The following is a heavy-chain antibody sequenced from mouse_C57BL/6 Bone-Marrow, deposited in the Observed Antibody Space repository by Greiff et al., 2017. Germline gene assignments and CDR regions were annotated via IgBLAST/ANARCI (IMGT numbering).Heavy chain of an antibody. V-gene: IGHV5-4*01. CDR2: ISDGGSYT. CDR1: GFTFSSYA. D-gene: IGHD1-1*01. CDR3: ARDAYGEDY. Sequence: EVKLMESGGGLVKPGGSLKLSCAASGFTFSSYAMSWVRQTPEKRLEWVATISDGGSYTYYPDNVKGRFTISRDNAKNNLYLQMSHLKSEDTAMYYCARDAYGEDYWGQGTSVTVSS. J-gene: IGHJ4*01.